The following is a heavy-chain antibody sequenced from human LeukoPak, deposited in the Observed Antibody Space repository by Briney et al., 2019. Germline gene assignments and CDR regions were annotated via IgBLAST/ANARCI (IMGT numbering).Heavy chain of an antibody. J-gene: IGHJ4*02. V-gene: IGHV3-23*01. Sequence: GGSLRLSCAASGLTFSSYAMSWVRQAPGKGLEWVSAISGSGGSTYYADSVKGRFTISRDNSKNTLYLQMNSLRAEDTAVYYCAKDRSLVGATRWFDYWGQGTLVTVSS. CDR2: ISGSGGST. D-gene: IGHD1-26*01. CDR1: GLTFSSYA. CDR3: AKDRSLVGATRWFDY.